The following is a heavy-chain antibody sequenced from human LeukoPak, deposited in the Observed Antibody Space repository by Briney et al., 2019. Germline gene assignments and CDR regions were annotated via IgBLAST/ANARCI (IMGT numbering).Heavy chain of an antibody. J-gene: IGHJ4*02. V-gene: IGHV1-18*01. CDR1: GYTFNSYS. Sequence: ASVKVSCKASGYTFNSYSINWVRQAPGQGLEWMGWINAYNGNTNYAQKVQGRVTMTTDTSTSTAYMELRSLRSDDTALYYCARDGFRGPSDYWGRGTLVTVSS. D-gene: IGHD3-16*01. CDR2: INAYNGNT. CDR3: ARDGFRGPSDY.